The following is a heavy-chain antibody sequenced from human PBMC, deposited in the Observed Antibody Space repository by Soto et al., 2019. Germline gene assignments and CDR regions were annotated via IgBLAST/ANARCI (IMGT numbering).Heavy chain of an antibody. CDR2: MNPNSGNT. CDR3: ARERSSVWLDY. CDR1: GYTFTSYD. V-gene: IGHV1-8*01. D-gene: IGHD6-19*01. J-gene: IGHJ4*02. Sequence: QVQLVQSGAEVKKPGASVKVSCKASGYTFTSYDINWVRQATGQGLEWMGWMNPNSGNTCYAQKFQGRVNMNRNTSIRTAYIELSSRRSEETSLYYCARERSSVWLDYWGQGTLCTVSS.